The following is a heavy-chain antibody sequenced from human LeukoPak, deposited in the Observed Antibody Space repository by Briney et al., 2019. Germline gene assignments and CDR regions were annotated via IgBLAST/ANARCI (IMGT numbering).Heavy chain of an antibody. D-gene: IGHD5-12*01. CDR1: GYTFTSYD. J-gene: IGHJ6*03. CDR2: MNPNSGNT. CDR3: ARGGSIVATNGYYYMDV. V-gene: IGHV1-8*01. Sequence: ASVKVSCKASGYTFTSYDINWVRQATGQGLEWMGWMNPNSGNTGYAQKFQGRVTMTRNTSISTAYMELRSLRSEDTAVYYCARGGSIVATNGYYYMDVWGKGTTVTVSS.